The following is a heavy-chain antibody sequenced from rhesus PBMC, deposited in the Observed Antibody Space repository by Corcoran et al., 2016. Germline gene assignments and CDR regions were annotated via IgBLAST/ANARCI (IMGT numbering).Heavy chain of an antibody. V-gene: IGHV4-165*02. CDR1: GGSISGFF. Sequence: QERLQESGPGLVKPSETLSLTCAVSGGSISGFFWSWIRHPPGKGLEWLGYIGGRSGNTYNNASHKSRVTVSTDTSKNQFSLKLKSVTAADTAVYFCARNGGFNSLHVWGQGVLVTVSS. CDR2: IGGRSGNT. J-gene: IGHJ5-2*01. CDR3: ARNGGFNSLHV.